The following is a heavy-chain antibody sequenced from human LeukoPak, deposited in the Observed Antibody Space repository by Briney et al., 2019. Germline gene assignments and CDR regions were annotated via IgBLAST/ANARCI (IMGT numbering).Heavy chain of an antibody. Sequence: PSETLSLTCSVSGGSISSSSYYWGWIRQPPGKGLEWIGSFSYSGSPYYSPTLKGRVTISLDTSTNQFSLNLGSVTAADTAVYYCARHRKYYYMDVWGKGTTVTVSS. CDR3: ARHRKYYYMDV. V-gene: IGHV4-39*07. CDR2: FSYSGSP. CDR1: GGSISSSSYY. J-gene: IGHJ6*03.